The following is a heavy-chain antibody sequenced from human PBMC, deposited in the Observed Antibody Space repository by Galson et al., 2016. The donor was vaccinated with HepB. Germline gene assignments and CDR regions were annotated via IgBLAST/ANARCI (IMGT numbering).Heavy chain of an antibody. J-gene: IGHJ4*02. CDR3: TRGVRYSRIYFDY. CDR2: IRSKAYGGTT. Sequence: SLRLSCAASGFTFGDYAMSWFRQAPGKGLEWVGFIRSKAYGGTTEYAASVKGRFTISRDDYKSIAYLQMKSLKTEDTAVYYCTRGVRYSRIYFDYWGQGTLVTVSS. CDR1: GFTFGDYA. D-gene: IGHD3-10*02. V-gene: IGHV3-49*03.